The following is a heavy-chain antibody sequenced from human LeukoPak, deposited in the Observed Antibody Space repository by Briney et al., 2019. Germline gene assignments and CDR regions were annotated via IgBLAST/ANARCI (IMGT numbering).Heavy chain of an antibody. CDR3: AKDPRAAYYYYYYMDV. V-gene: IGHV3-64*02. J-gene: IGHJ6*03. CDR1: GFTFSTYA. D-gene: IGHD2-15*01. Sequence: GGSLRLSCAASGFTFSTYAMHWVRQAPGKGLEYVSAISTNGDSTYYADSVKGRFTISRDNSKNTLFLQMGSLRADDMAVYYCAKDPRAAYYYYYYMDVWGKGTTVTVSS. CDR2: ISTNGDST.